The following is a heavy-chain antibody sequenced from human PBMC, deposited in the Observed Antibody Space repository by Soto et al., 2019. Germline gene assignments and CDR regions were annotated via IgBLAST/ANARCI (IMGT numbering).Heavy chain of an antibody. J-gene: IGHJ4*02. D-gene: IGHD1-7*01. CDR2: ITYDGSNK. V-gene: IGHV3-30*18. CDR1: GFNFDNYG. Sequence: QVQLVESGGGVVQPGGSLRLSCQASGFNFDNYGMHWVRQAPGKGLEWVAVITYDGSNKYYADSVKGRFTISRYNSKNTLSLHLNTLKPEDTAVYHCAKDRVGGTFYTPLGFWGQGTLVTVSS. CDR3: AKDRVGGTFYTPLGF.